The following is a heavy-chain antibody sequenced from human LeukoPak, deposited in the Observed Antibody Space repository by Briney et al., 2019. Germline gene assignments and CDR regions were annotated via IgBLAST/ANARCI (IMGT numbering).Heavy chain of an antibody. CDR1: GYTLTELS. CDR3: ATVRRRRRYDFWSGYWDY. J-gene: IGHJ4*02. D-gene: IGHD3-3*01. V-gene: IGHV1-24*01. CDR2: FDPEDGET. Sequence: ASVKVSCKVSGYTLTELSMHWVRQAPGKGLEWMGGFDPEDGETIYAQKFQGRGTMTEDTSTDTAYMELSSLRSEDTAVYYCATVRRRRRYDFWSGYWDYWGQGTLVTVSS.